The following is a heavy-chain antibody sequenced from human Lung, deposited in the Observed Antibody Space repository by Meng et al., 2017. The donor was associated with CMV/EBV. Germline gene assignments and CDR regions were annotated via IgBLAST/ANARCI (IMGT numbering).Heavy chain of an antibody. V-gene: IGHV3-48*03. Sequence: GESLKISCKASGLTFSSYEMIWVRQAPGRGLEWVSYIFRSGTTKSYADAVKGRFTISRDNAKNSLYLQMNSLRAEDTAVYYCGTVDYWDRGTAVTVSS. CDR1: GLTFSSYE. CDR3: GTVDY. J-gene: IGHJ4*02. CDR2: IFRSGTTK.